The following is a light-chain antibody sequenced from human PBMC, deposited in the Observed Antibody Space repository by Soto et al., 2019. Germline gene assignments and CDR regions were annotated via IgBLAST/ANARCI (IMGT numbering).Light chain of an antibody. CDR2: GAS. CDR1: QGISSY. Sequence: DIQLTQSPSFLSASVGDRVTITCRASQGISSYLAWYQQKPGKAPKLLINGASTLQSGVPSRFSGSGSGTEFTLTINSLQPEDIGTYYCQQLNSYWYTFGQGTKRAI. V-gene: IGKV1-9*01. J-gene: IGKJ2*01. CDR3: QQLNSYWYT.